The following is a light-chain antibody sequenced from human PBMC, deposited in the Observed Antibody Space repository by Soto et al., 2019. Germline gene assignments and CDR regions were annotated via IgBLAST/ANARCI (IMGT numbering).Light chain of an antibody. J-gene: IGLJ2*01. CDR1: SSNIGADYD. CDR3: QSYDRNLIGSVI. Sequence: QSVLTQPPSMSGAPGQRVVIPCTGSSSNIGADYDVFWYQQLPGTAPKLLIYASTNRPSDVPDRFSGYKSGTSASLAITGLQPEDWADYYCQSYDRNLIGSVIFGGGTKLTVL. CDR2: AST. V-gene: IGLV1-40*01.